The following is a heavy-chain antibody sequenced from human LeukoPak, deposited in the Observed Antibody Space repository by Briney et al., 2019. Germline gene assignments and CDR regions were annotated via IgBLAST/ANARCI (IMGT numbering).Heavy chain of an antibody. CDR3: ARGSGVSFDP. D-gene: IGHD3-10*01. CDR2: ISASSGYI. Sequence: GGSLRLSCVASGSTFSNYNMNWVRQAPGKGLEWVSYISASSGYIYYADSLKGRFSISRDNAKNSLYLQMNSLRADDTAVYYCARGSGVSFDPWGQGTLVTVSS. J-gene: IGHJ5*02. CDR1: GSTFSNYN. V-gene: IGHV3-21*01.